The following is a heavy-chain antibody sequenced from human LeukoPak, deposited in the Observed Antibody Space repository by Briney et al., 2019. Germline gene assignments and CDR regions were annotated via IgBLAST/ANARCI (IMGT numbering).Heavy chain of an antibody. CDR2: TNTNTGNP. J-gene: IGHJ3*02. CDR1: GYTFTSYA. CDR3: ATSTLGSAFDI. Sequence: ASVKVSCKASGYTFTSYAMNWVRQAPGQGLEWMGWTNTNTGNPTYAQGFTGRFVFSLDTSVSTAYLQISSLKAEDTAVYYCATSTLGSAFDIWGQGTMVTVSS. D-gene: IGHD7-27*01. V-gene: IGHV7-4-1*02.